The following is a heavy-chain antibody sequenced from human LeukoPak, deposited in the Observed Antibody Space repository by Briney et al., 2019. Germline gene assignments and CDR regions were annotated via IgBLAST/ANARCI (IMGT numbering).Heavy chain of an antibody. J-gene: IGHJ4*02. V-gene: IGHV4-59*01. CDR3: ARDSGSYFGFDY. Sequence: SETLSLTCNVSGGSISSYYWSWIRQPPGKGLEWIGYIYYSGSTNYNPSLKSRVTISVDTSKNQFSLKLSSVTAADTAVYYCARDSGSYFGFDYWGQGTLVTVSS. CDR2: IYYSGST. CDR1: GGSISSYY. D-gene: IGHD1-26*01.